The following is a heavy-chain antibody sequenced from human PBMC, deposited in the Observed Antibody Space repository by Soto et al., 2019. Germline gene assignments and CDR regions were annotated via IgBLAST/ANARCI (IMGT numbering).Heavy chain of an antibody. CDR2: ISGSGGST. D-gene: IGHD3-16*01. J-gene: IGHJ4*02. CDR1: GFIFSRYA. V-gene: IGHV3-23*01. Sequence: GGSLRLSCAASGFIFSRYAMSWVRQAPGKGLEWVSAISGSGGSTYYADSVKGRFTISRDNSKNTLYLQMNSLRAEDTAVYYCAKSDYVWERKSSYYFDYWGQGTLVTVSS. CDR3: AKSDYVWERKSSYYFDY.